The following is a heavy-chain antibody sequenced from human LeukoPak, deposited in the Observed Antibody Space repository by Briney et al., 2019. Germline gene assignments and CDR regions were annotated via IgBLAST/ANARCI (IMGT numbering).Heavy chain of an antibody. D-gene: IGHD6-13*01. Sequence: SQTLSLTCAVYGGSFSGYYWSWIRQPPGKGLEWIGEINHSGSTNYNPSLKSRVTISVDTSKNQFSLKLSSVTAADTAVYYCARGPIAAAPFDYWGQGTLVTVSS. CDR2: INHSGST. J-gene: IGHJ4*02. V-gene: IGHV4-34*01. CDR3: ARGPIAAAPFDY. CDR1: GGSFSGYY.